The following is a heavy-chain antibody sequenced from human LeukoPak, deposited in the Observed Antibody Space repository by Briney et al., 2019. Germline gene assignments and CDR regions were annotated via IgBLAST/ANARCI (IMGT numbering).Heavy chain of an antibody. J-gene: IGHJ4*02. D-gene: IGHD3-22*01. CDR1: GGTFISYA. V-gene: IGHV1-69*13. Sequence: ASVKVSCKASGGTFISYAISWVRQAPGQGLEWMGGIIPIFGTANYAQKFQGRVTITADESTSAAYMELSSLRSEDTAVYYCARDGYYDSSGYLYYFDYWGQGTLVTVSS. CDR3: ARDGYYDSSGYLYYFDY. CDR2: IIPIFGTA.